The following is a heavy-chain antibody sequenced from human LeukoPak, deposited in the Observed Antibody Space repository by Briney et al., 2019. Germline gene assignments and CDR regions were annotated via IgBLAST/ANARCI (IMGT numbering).Heavy chain of an antibody. CDR1: GGSISSYY. CDR2: IYYSGST. Sequence: PSETLSLTCTVSGGSISSYYWSWIRQPPGKGLEWIGYIYYSGSTNYNPSLKSRVTISVDTSKNQFSLKLSSVTAADTAVYYCAREKQQLARDYYYYMDVWGKGTTVTVSS. CDR3: AREKQQLARDYYYYMDV. V-gene: IGHV4-59*01. J-gene: IGHJ6*03. D-gene: IGHD6-13*01.